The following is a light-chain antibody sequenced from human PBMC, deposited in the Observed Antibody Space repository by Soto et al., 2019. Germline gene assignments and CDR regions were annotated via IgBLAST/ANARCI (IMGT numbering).Light chain of an antibody. Sequence: QSALTQPASVSGSPGQSITISCTGTSSDVGGYNYVSWYQHHPGKDPKLIIYEVTNRPSGVSNRFSGSKSGNTASLTISGLQAEDEADYYCISYTSGTSPYVFGTGTKLTVL. CDR2: EVT. J-gene: IGLJ1*01. CDR1: SSDVGGYNY. CDR3: ISYTSGTSPYV. V-gene: IGLV2-14*01.